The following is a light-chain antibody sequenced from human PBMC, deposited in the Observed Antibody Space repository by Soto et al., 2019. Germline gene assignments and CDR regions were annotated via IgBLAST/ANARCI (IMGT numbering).Light chain of an antibody. CDR3: QHRSNWPWT. Sequence: EIVLTQSPATLSLSPGERATLSCRASQSVSSYLAWYQQKPGQAPRLLIYDASNRATGIPARFSGSGSGTDFTLTISTLEPEDFAVYYCQHRSNWPWTFGQGTKVEVK. CDR2: DAS. CDR1: QSVSSY. V-gene: IGKV3-11*01. J-gene: IGKJ1*01.